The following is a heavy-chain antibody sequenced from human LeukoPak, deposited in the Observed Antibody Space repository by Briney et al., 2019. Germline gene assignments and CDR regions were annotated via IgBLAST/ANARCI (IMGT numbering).Heavy chain of an antibody. CDR1: GFTFSSYW. J-gene: IGHJ5*02. CDR2: INHSGST. Sequence: GSLRLSCAASGFTFSSYWMSWIRQPPGKGLEWIGEINHSGSTNYNPSLKSRVTISVDTSKNQFSLKLSSVTAADTAVYYCARTLGYCSGGSCYFGWFDPWGQGTLVTVSS. D-gene: IGHD2-15*01. V-gene: IGHV4-34*01. CDR3: ARTLGYCSGGSCYFGWFDP.